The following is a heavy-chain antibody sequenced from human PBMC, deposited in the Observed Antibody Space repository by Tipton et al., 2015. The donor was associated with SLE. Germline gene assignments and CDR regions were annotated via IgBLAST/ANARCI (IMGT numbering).Heavy chain of an antibody. CDR2: IYYSGNT. D-gene: IGHD3-16*02. Sequence: LRLSCIVSGGSISNYYWSWIRQPPGKGLEWIGYIYYSGNTNYNPSLKSRVTISVDTSKNQFSLKLSSVTAADTAVYYCARLGVMSTFGGIIGDWFDPWGQGTLVTVSS. CDR3: ARLGVMSTFGGIIGDWFDP. CDR1: GGSISNYY. V-gene: IGHV4-59*08. J-gene: IGHJ5*02.